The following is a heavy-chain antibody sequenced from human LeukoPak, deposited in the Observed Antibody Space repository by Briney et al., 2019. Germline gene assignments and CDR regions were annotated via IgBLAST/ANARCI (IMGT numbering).Heavy chain of an antibody. Sequence: GGSLRLSCAASGFTFDDYGMSWVRQGPGKGLEWVSGINWNGDNTGYGDSVKGRFTISRDNAKNSLYLQMNSLRAEDTAVYYCAREIVSAVAGNFDYWGQGTLVTVSS. D-gene: IGHD6-19*01. J-gene: IGHJ4*02. CDR3: AREIVSAVAGNFDY. CDR2: INWNGDNT. CDR1: GFTFDDYG. V-gene: IGHV3-20*04.